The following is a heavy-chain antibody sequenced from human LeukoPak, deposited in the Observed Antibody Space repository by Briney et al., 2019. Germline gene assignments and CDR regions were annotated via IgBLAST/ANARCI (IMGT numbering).Heavy chain of an antibody. J-gene: IGHJ4*02. Sequence: PSETLSLTCAVYGGSSSGYYWSWIRQPPGKGLEWIGEINHSGSTNYNPSLKSRVTISVDTSKNQFSLKLSSVTAADTAVYYCARVRFTSYFDYWGQGTLVTVSS. D-gene: IGHD3-3*01. V-gene: IGHV4-34*01. CDR1: GGSSSGYY. CDR2: INHSGST. CDR3: ARVRFTSYFDY.